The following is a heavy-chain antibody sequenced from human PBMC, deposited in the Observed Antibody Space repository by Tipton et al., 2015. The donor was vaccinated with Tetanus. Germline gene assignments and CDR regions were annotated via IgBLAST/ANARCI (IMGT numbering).Heavy chain of an antibody. V-gene: IGHV3-23*01. Sequence: GSLRLSCAASGFNFDIYTMIWVRQAPGNGLEWVAAISGSRLTPYYADSVKGRFTISRDNSKNTLSLQLNSLRVDDTALYYCAKEALGVLNLWGKGTTVIVSS. CDR2: ISGSRLTP. CDR1: GFNFDIYT. D-gene: IGHD1-14*01. CDR3: AKEALGVLNL. J-gene: IGHJ6*04.